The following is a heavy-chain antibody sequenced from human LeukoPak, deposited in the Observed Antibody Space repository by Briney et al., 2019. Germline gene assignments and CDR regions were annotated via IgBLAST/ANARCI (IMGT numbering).Heavy chain of an antibody. D-gene: IGHD4-17*01. CDR1: GGSISSGDYY. V-gene: IGHV4-31*03. CDR3: ARDYGNNWFGP. Sequence: SQTLSLTCTVSGGSISSGDYYWSWIRQRPGRGLEWIGYIYYSGDTYYNPSLRSRVSISVDTSKSQFSLKLSSVTAADTAMYYCARDYGNNWFGPWGQGTLVTVSA. J-gene: IGHJ5*02. CDR2: IYYSGDT.